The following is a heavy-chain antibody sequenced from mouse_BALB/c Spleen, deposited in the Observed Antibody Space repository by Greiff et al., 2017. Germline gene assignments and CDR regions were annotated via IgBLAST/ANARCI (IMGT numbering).Heavy chain of an antibody. J-gene: IGHJ2*01. CDR2: ISTYYGDA. D-gene: IGHD2-1*01. CDR1: GYTFTDYA. V-gene: IGHV1S137*01. CDR3: ARDGNYDY. Sequence: LVESGAELVRPGVSVKISCKGSGYTFTDYAMHWVKQSHAKSLEWIGVISTYYGDASYNQKFKGKATMTVDKSSSTAYMELARLTSEDSAIYYCARDGNYDYWGQGTTLTVSS.